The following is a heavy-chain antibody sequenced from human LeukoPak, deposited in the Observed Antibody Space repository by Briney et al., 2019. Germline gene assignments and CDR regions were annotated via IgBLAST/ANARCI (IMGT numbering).Heavy chain of an antibody. D-gene: IGHD6-19*01. CDR2: IHSSGST. CDR3: ARPTATPAGSYYYHYLHV. Sequence: SETLSLTCSVSGGSISGHYWNWLRQPLGKGLEWIGYIHSSGSTDYNPSLRSRVTLSVDTPKNQVSLKLTSVTAADTAVYYCARPTATPAGSYYYHYLHVWGKGTTVTVSS. J-gene: IGHJ6*03. CDR1: GGSISGHY. V-gene: IGHV4-4*09.